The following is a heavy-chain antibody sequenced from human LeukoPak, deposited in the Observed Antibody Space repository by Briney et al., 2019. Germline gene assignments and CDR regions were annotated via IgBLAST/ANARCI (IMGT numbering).Heavy chain of an antibody. J-gene: IGHJ4*02. CDR1: GGSVSSSSYY. CDR3: ARYQLLLSVDRFYFDY. D-gene: IGHD2-2*01. CDR2: IYYSGST. V-gene: IGHV4-39*01. Sequence: SETLSLTCTVSGGSVSSSSYYWGWIRQPPGKGLEWIGSIYYSGSTYYNPSLMSRVTISVDTSKNQFSLKLSSVTAADTAVYYCARYQLLLSVDRFYFDYWGQGTLVTVSS.